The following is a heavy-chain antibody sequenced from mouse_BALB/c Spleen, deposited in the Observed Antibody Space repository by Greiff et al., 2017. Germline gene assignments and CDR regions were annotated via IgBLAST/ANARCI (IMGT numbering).Heavy chain of an antibody. J-gene: IGHJ3*01. Sequence: EVQLQESGPSLVKPSQTLSLTCSVTGDSITSGYWNWIRKFPGNKLEYMGYISYSGSTYYNPSLKSRISITRDTSKNQYYLQLNSVTTEDTATYYCARRGYDYVEWFAYWGQGTLVTVAA. D-gene: IGHD2-4*01. CDR3: ARRGYDYVEWFAY. CDR2: ISYSGST. V-gene: IGHV3-8*02. CDR1: GDSITSGY.